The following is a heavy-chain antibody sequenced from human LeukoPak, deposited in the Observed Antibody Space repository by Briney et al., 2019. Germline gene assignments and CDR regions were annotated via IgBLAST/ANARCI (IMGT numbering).Heavy chain of an antibody. V-gene: IGHV4-39*07. CDR3: ARAPTTAFDY. Sequence: SETLSLTCTVSGGSISSSSYYWGWIRQPPGKGLEWIGSIYYSGSTYYNPSLKSRVTISVDTSKSQFSLKLSSVTAADTAVYYCARAPTTAFDYWGQGTLVTVSS. J-gene: IGHJ4*02. D-gene: IGHD1-26*01. CDR2: IYYSGST. CDR1: GGSISSSSYY.